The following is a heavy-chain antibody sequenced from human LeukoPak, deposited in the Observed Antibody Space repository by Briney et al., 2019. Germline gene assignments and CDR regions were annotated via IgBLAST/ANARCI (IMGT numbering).Heavy chain of an antibody. J-gene: IGHJ4*02. CDR2: ISASGGST. CDR3: AKGYTWNNIRLLDY. Sequence: GGSLRLSCAVSGFTLSSYAMSWVRQAPGKGLEWVSAISASGGSTYYADSVKGRFTISRGNSKNTLYLQMNSLRAEDTAVYYCAKGYTWNNIRLLDYWGQGTLVTVSS. D-gene: IGHD1/OR15-1a*01. CDR1: GFTLSSYA. V-gene: IGHV3-23*01.